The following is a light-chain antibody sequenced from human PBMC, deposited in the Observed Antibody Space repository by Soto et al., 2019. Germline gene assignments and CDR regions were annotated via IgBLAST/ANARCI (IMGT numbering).Light chain of an antibody. CDR3: QQFSSYPLT. J-gene: IGKJ4*01. V-gene: IGKV3-20*01. CDR2: DAS. Sequence: EFGLTQSPRTPSLSPGERATLSRRASQTVRNNYLAWYQQKPGQAPRLLIYDASSRATGIPDRFSGGGSGTDFTLTISRLEPEDFAVYYCQQFSSYPLTFGGGTKVDI. CDR1: QTVRNNY.